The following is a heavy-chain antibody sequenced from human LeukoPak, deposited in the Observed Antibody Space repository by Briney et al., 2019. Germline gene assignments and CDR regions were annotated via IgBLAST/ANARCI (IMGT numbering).Heavy chain of an antibody. D-gene: IGHD4-23*01. Sequence: KPGGSLRLSCAASGFIFRDYYMSWIRQAPGKGLEWLAFTTSSGSTVYYADSVKGRFTISRDNAKNSLYLQMNSLRAEDTAVYYCAKLHYNYGGNWGQGTLVTVSS. J-gene: IGHJ4*02. CDR1: GFIFRDYY. V-gene: IGHV3-11*04. CDR2: TTSSGSTV. CDR3: AKLHYNYGGN.